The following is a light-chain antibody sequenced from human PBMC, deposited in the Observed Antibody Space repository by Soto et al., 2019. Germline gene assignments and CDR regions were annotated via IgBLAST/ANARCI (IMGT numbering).Light chain of an antibody. CDR3: QQYGSSPLT. V-gene: IGKV3-20*01. CDR2: GAS. Sequence: EVVLTQSPGTLSWFPGERVTLSFSASQSVSSSYLAWYKQKPGQAPRFXIYGASSRATGIPDRFSGSGPGTDFTLTISRLQPEDFEVYYCQQYGSSPLTFGGGNKVDIK. J-gene: IGKJ4*01. CDR1: QSVSSSY.